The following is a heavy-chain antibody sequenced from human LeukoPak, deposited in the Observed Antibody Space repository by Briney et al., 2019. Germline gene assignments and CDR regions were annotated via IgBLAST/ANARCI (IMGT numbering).Heavy chain of an antibody. D-gene: IGHD2-2*01. V-gene: IGHV3-49*04. Sequence: GGSLRVSCTASGFTFGDYAMGGVRQAPGKGLEWVGFIRSKAYGGTTEYAASVKGRFTISRDDSKSIAYLQMNSLKTEDTAVYYCTRTYCSSTSCYENYWGQGTLVTVSS. CDR2: IRSKAYGGTT. CDR1: GFTFGDYA. J-gene: IGHJ4*02. CDR3: TRTYCSSTSCYENY.